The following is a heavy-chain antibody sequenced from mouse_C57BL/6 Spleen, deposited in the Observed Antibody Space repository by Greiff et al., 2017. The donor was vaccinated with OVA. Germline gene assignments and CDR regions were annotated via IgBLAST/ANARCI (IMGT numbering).Heavy chain of an antibody. CDR2: ISGGGGNT. D-gene: IGHD2-4*01. V-gene: IGHV5-9*01. Sequence: VESGGGLVKPGGSLKLSCAASGFTFSSYTMSWVRQTPEKRLEWVATISGGGGNTYYPDSVKGRFTISRDNAKNTLYLQMSSLRSEDTALYYCARVYDYHDYWGQGTTLTVSS. CDR3: ARVYDYHDY. J-gene: IGHJ2*01. CDR1: GFTFSSYT.